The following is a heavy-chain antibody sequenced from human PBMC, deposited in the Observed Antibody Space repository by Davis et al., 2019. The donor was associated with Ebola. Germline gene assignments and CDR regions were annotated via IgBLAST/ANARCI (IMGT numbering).Heavy chain of an antibody. D-gene: IGHD5-18*01. CDR1: GGSVSSGSYY. CDR3: ARGHSYGSMVYGMDV. V-gene: IGHV4-61*01. CDR2: IYYSGST. Sequence: SETLSLTCTVSGGSVSSGSYYWSWIRQPPGKGLEWIGYIYYSGSTNYNPSLKSRVTISVDTSKNQFSLKLSSVTAADTAMYYCARGHSYGSMVYGMDVWGQGTRSPSP. J-gene: IGHJ6*02.